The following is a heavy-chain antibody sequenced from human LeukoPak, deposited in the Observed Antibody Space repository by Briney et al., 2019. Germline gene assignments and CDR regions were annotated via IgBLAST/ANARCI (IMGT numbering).Heavy chain of an antibody. CDR1: GVTFSSYA. D-gene: IGHD3-10*01. Sequence: GGSLRLSCAVSGVTFSSYALSWVRQAPGKGLEWVSGISWNSGSIGYADSVKGRFTISRDNAKNSLYLQMNSLRAEDTALYYCAKVKPVGSGSYRWYFDLWGRGTLVTVSS. V-gene: IGHV3-9*01. CDR2: ISWNSGSI. CDR3: AKVKPVGSGSYRWYFDL. J-gene: IGHJ2*01.